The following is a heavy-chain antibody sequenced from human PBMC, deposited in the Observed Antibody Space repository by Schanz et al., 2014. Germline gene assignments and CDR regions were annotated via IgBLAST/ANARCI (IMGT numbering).Heavy chain of an antibody. V-gene: IGHV3-30*04. CDR1: GFTFSSYA. CDR3: ARESSNDIVLVPGAVFDH. CDR2: VPFDGSQK. Sequence: QVQLVESGGGVVQPGRSLRLSCAASGFTFSSYALHWVRQAPGKGLEWVAFVPFDGSQKFYADSVKGRFTISRDNSKNTVYLQMKSLRPGDTAVYYCARESSNDIVLVPGAVFDHWGQGTLVTVSS. D-gene: IGHD2-2*01. J-gene: IGHJ4*02.